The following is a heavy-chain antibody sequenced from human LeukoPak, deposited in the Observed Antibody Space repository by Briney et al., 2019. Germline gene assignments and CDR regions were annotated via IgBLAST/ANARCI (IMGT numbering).Heavy chain of an antibody. CDR2: IKPDGSDK. Sequence: PGGSLGLSCAASGFTFSSYWMSWVRQAPGKGLEWVAQIKPDGSDKYYVDSVKGRFTISRDNAKNSLNLQMNSLRAEDTAVYYCARAGNLDNWGQGTLVTVSS. CDR3: ARAGNLDN. CDR1: GFTFSSYW. V-gene: IGHV3-7*01. D-gene: IGHD4-23*01. J-gene: IGHJ4*02.